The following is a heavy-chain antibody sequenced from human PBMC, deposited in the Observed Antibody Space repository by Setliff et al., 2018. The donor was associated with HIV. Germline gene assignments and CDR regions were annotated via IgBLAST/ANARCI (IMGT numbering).Heavy chain of an antibody. D-gene: IGHD1-26*01. V-gene: IGHV4-59*11. CDR3: ARGSQWELLPYFDY. CDR1: GGSITGHY. CDR2: IHYSGSS. J-gene: IGHJ4*02. Sequence: PSETLSLTCTVSGGSITGHYWSWIRQPPGKGLEWIGYIHYSGSSNYNPSLKSRVTISVDTSKNQLSLKLSSVTAADTAVFYCARGSQWELLPYFDYWGQGTLVTVSS.